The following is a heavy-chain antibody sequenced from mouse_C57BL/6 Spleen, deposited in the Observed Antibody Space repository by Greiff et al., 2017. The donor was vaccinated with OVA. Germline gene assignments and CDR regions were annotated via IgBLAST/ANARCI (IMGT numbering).Heavy chain of an antibody. CDR2: IYPGSGSI. CDR3: ARRGIYEGYYWYCDV. J-gene: IGHJ1*03. V-gene: IGHV1-55*01. D-gene: IGHD2-3*01. CDR1: GYTFTSYW. Sequence: QVQLQQPGAELVKPGASVKMSCKASGYTFTSYWITWVKQRPGQGLEWIGDIYPGSGSINYTEKFKSKATLTVDTSSSTAYMQLSSLTSEYSAVYYCARRGIYEGYYWYCDVWGTGTTVTVSS.